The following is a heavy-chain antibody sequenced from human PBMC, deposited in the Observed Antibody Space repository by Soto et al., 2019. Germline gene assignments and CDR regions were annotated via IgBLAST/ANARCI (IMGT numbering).Heavy chain of an antibody. CDR1: GYTFTGYY. J-gene: IGHJ5*02. Sequence: VASVKVSCKASGYTFTGYYMHWVRQAPGQGLEWMGWINPNSGGTNYAQKFQGRVTMTRDTSISTAYMELSRLRSDDTAVYYCARDPQFTPDDREYGGFDPWGQGTLVTVSS. D-gene: IGHD3-9*01. CDR3: ARDPQFTPDDREYGGFDP. CDR2: INPNSGGT. V-gene: IGHV1-2*02.